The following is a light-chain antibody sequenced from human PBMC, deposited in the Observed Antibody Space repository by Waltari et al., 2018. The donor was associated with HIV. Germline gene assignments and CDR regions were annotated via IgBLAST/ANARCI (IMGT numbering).Light chain of an antibody. CDR2: SKN. CDR3: LVHMGHGAWV. Sequence: QPVVPQEPSFSVSPGGTVPLTFGLNSGSFPTPSFPSWYQQTPGQAPRPLIYSKNIRSSGVPERFSGSILGNKAALTITGAQADDESDYYCLVHMGHGAWVFGGGTKLTVL. J-gene: IGLJ3*02. CDR1: SGSFPTPSF. V-gene: IGLV8-61*01.